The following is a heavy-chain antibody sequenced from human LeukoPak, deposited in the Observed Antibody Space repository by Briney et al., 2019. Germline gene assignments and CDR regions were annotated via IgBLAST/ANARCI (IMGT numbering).Heavy chain of an antibody. CDR2: IIPIFGTA. V-gene: IGHV1-69*05. Sequence: GASVKVSCKASGGTFSSYAISWVRQAPGQGLEWMGRIIPIFGTANYAQKFQGRVTITTDESTSTAYMELSSLRSEDTAVYYCARDTVMVWGPYYYYYYMDVWGKGTTVTVSS. CDR3: ARDTVMVWGPYYYYYYMDV. J-gene: IGHJ6*03. CDR1: GGTFSSYA. D-gene: IGHD5-18*01.